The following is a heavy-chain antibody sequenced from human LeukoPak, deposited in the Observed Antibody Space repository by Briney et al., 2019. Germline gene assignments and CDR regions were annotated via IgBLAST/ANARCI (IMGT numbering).Heavy chain of an antibody. Sequence: SETLSLTCTVSGGSISSGGYYWSWIRQHPGKGLEWIGYIYDSGSTYYNPSLKSRVTISVDTSKNQFSLKLSSVTAADTAVYYCASGAHYYDSSGYYSGAFDIWGQGTMVTVSP. CDR1: GGSISSGGYY. V-gene: IGHV4-31*03. CDR3: ASGAHYYDSSGYYSGAFDI. CDR2: IYDSGST. J-gene: IGHJ3*02. D-gene: IGHD3-22*01.